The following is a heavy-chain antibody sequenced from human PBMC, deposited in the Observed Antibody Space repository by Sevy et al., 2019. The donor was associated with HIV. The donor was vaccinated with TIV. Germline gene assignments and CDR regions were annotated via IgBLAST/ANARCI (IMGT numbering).Heavy chain of an antibody. Sequence: GGSLRLSCAASGFTFSSYAMHWVRQAPGKGLEWVAVISYDGSNKYYADSVKGRFTISRDNSKNTLYLQMNSLRAEDTAVYYGACMPDAGYGGNLPLDYWGQGTLVTVSS. D-gene: IGHD4-17*01. CDR1: GFTFSSYA. J-gene: IGHJ4*02. CDR2: ISYDGSNK. V-gene: IGHV3-30*04. CDR3: ACMPDAGYGGNLPLDY.